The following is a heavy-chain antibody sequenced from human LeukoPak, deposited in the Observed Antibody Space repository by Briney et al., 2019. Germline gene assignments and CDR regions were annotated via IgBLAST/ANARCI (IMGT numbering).Heavy chain of an antibody. D-gene: IGHD1-7*01. V-gene: IGHV3-23*01. CDR1: GFAFSGYA. CDR3: ARDHWNSLYYFDY. CDR2: ISNSGGRT. Sequence: GGSLRLSCATSGFAFSGYAMSWVRQPPGKGLEWVSAISNSGGRTYYADSVKGRFTISRDSSKNTVYLQMNSLRAEDTAVYYCARDHWNSLYYFDYWGQGTLVTVSS. J-gene: IGHJ4*02.